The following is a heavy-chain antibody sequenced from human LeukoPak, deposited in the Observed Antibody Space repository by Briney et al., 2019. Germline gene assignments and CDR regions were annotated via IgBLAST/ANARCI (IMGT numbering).Heavy chain of an antibody. J-gene: IGHJ5*02. D-gene: IGHD2/OR15-2a*01. CDR1: GVIISSYA. Sequence: GGSLRLSCAASGVIISSYAMSWGRQAPGKGLEWVSAINGRGDNTYYADFVKGRFTISRDNSKSTVYLQMNSLRTEDTAVYYCAKDRVSPGFNWFDPWGQGTLVTVSS. V-gene: IGHV3-23*01. CDR2: INGRGDNT. CDR3: AKDRVSPGFNWFDP.